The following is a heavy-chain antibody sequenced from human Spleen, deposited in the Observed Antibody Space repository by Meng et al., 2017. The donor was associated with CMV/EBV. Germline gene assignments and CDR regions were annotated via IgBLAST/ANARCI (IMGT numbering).Heavy chain of an antibody. V-gene: IGHV5-51*01. CDR1: GYSFTTYW. D-gene: IGHD4-17*01. J-gene: IGHJ6*02. Sequence: GGSLRLSFKGSGYSFTTYWIGWVRQMPGKGLEWMGIIYPVDSDTRYNPSFQGQVTISADTSISTAYLQWTSLKASDTAMYYCATLRDYGNSYGMDVWGQGTTVTVSS. CDR3: ATLRDYGNSYGMDV. CDR2: IYPVDSDT.